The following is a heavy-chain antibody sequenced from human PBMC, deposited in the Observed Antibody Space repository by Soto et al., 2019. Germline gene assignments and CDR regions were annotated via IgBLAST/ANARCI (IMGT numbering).Heavy chain of an antibody. Sequence: PGGSLRLSCAASRFTFSNAWMSWVRQAPGKRLEWVGRMKSKTDGGTTDYAAPVKGRVTISRDDSKNTLYLQMNSLKTGYTAVYYCTTAPMTELDYWGQGTLVTVSS. J-gene: IGHJ4*02. CDR1: RFTFSNAW. D-gene: IGHD2-21*02. CDR3: TTAPMTELDY. V-gene: IGHV3-15*01. CDR2: MKSKTDGGTT.